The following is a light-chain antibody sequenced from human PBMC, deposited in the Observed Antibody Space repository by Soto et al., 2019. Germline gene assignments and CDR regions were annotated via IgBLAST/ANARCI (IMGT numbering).Light chain of an antibody. CDR1: QSVTTQ. V-gene: IGKV3-20*01. CDR2: GAS. J-gene: IGKJ1*01. CDR3: QQYGGSTRT. Sequence: IVLTQSPGTLSLSPGERATLSCRASQSVTTQLAWYQQKPGQAPRLIIHGASSRATGVPDRITGSGSGTDFTLSISRLEPEDFAVYYCQQYGGSTRTFGQG.